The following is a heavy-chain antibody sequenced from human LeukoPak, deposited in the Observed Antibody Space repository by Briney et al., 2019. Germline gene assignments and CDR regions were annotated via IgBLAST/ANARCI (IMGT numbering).Heavy chain of an antibody. D-gene: IGHD6-6*01. V-gene: IGHV4-59*01. CDR3: AREKGSSGGQYWGGYYYYYMDV. CDR1: GGSISSYY. J-gene: IGHJ6*03. Sequence: SETLSLTCSVSGGSISSYYWSWIRQPPGKGLEWIGYIYFSGNTNYNPSLKSRVTISVDTSKNQFSLKLSSVTAADTAVYYCAREKGSSGGQYWGGYYYYYMDVWGKGTTVTVSS. CDR2: IYFSGNT.